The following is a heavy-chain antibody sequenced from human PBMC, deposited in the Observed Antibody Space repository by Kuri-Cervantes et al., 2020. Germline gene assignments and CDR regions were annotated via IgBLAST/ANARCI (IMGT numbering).Heavy chain of an antibody. CDR2: IRHDGSNK. CDR1: GFTFSSYG. Sequence: GGSLRLSCAASGFTFSSYGMHWVRQAPGKGLEWVAFIRHDGSNKYYVDSVKGRFTISRDNSKNTLYLQMNSLRLEDTAVYYCAKERRANYYYMDVWGKGTTVTVSS. V-gene: IGHV3-30*02. J-gene: IGHJ6*03. CDR3: AKERRANYYYMDV. D-gene: IGHD1-1*01.